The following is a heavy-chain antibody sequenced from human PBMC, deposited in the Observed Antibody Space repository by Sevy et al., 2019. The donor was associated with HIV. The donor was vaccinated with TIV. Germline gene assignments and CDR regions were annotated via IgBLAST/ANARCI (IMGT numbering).Heavy chain of an antibody. CDR1: GFTFNYFN. Sequence: GGSLRLSCAASGFTFNYFNMNWVRQAPGKGLEWVSSISSGSSYIKYADSVQGRFTISRDNAKSSLYLQMNSLSAEDTAVYYCARNRDYYDSSRFSYWGQGTLVTVSS. CDR2: ISSGSSYI. V-gene: IGHV3-21*06. J-gene: IGHJ4*02. CDR3: ARNRDYYDSSRFSY. D-gene: IGHD3-22*01.